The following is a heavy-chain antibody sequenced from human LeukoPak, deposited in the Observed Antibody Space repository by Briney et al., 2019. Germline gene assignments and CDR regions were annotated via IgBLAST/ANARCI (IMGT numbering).Heavy chain of an antibody. D-gene: IGHD1-26*01. Sequence: GGSLRLSCAASGFTFSDYTMNWVRQAQGRGLEWVSSTTGSSSYIFYADSVKGRFTISRDNAYNSLYLQMNSLRAEDTAIYYCARVLAGATYFDYWGQGTLVTVSS. V-gene: IGHV3-21*06. CDR1: GFTFSDYT. J-gene: IGHJ4*02. CDR3: ARVLAGATYFDY. CDR2: TTGSSSYI.